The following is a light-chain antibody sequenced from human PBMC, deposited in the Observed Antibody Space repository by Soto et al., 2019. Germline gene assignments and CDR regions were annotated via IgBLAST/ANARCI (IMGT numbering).Light chain of an antibody. CDR1: QSVSSN. J-gene: IGKJ1*01. V-gene: IGKV3D-15*01. Sequence: EIVMTQSPATLSVSPGERATLSCRASQSVSSNLAWYQQKPGQSPRLLIYGTSTRATGIPARFSGSGSGTDFTLTISSLQSEDFAIYYCQQYHNWPRTFGQGTKWIS. CDR2: GTS. CDR3: QQYHNWPRT.